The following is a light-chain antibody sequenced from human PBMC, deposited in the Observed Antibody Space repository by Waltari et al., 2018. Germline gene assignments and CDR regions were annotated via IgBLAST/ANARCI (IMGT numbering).Light chain of an antibody. V-gene: IGKV1-5*03. CDR3: QQYSSYST. CDR2: QAS. Sequence: DIQMTQSPSTLSASVGDRVTTTCRASQSIGSWLAWYQQKPGKAPKLLIYQASNLESGVPSRFSGSGSGTEFTLTISSLQPDDFATYCCQQYSSYSTFGQGTKVEI. J-gene: IGKJ2*01. CDR1: QSIGSW.